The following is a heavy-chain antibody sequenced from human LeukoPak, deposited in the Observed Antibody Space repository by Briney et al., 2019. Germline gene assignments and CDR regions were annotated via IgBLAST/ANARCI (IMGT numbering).Heavy chain of an antibody. Sequence: GGSLRLSCAASGFSFTTNWMHWVRQTPGKRLEWVAELNEDGTVKYYVDSVKGRFTISRDNAKNALYLQMNRLRAEDTGVYFCANVPRSTVSYWGRGTLVTVSS. CDR1: GFSFTTNW. V-gene: IGHV3-7*01. J-gene: IGHJ4*02. CDR2: LNEDGTVK. CDR3: ANVPRSTVSY. D-gene: IGHD2-15*01.